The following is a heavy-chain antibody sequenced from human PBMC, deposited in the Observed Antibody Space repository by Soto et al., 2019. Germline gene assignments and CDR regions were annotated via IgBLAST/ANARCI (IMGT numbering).Heavy chain of an antibody. CDR2: INHSGST. D-gene: IGHD3-10*01. J-gene: IGHJ4*02. CDR1: GGSFSGYY. CDR3: ARGYPNTLYYYGSGGYSGRKMFDD. Sequence: SETLSLTCAVYGGSFSGYYWSWIRQPPGKGLEWIGEINHSGSTNYNPSLKSRVTISVDTSKNQFSLKLSSVTAADTAVYYCARGYPNTLYYYGSGGYSGRKMFDDWGQGTLVTVSS. V-gene: IGHV4-34*01.